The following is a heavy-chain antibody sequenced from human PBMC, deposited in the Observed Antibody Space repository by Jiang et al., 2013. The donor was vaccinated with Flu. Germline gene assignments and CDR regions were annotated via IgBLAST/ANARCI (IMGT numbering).Heavy chain of an antibody. CDR2: VYYGGST. Sequence: PGLVKPSETLSLTCTVSGGSLSRSNYYWGWIRQPPGKGLEWIGSVYYGGSTYYKPSLKSRVTISLDTSKSQFSLKLSSVTAADTAVYYCAGRQYNSHTGGWYEGYWGQGTLV. CDR1: GGSLSRSNYY. J-gene: IGHJ4*02. CDR3: AGRQYNSHTGGWYEGY. V-gene: IGHV4-39*01. D-gene: IGHD6-19*01.